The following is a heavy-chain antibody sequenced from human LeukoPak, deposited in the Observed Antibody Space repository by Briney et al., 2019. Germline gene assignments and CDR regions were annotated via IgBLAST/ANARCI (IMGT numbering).Heavy chain of an antibody. V-gene: IGHV1-18*01. CDR2: ISTYNGNQ. Sequence: AAVKVSCKASGYTFTSYGISWVRQAPGQGLEWMGWISTYNGNQTYLRNLQDRVTMTTDTSTNTAYMELRSLRSDDTAVYYCARDSGRIAANFDYWGQGTLVT. D-gene: IGHD6-13*01. CDR1: GYTFTSYG. CDR3: ARDSGRIAANFDY. J-gene: IGHJ4*02.